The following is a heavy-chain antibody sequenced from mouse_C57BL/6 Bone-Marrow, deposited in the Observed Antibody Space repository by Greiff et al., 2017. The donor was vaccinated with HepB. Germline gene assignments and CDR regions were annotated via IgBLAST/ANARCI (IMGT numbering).Heavy chain of an antibody. D-gene: IGHD2-5*01. V-gene: IGHV5-4*01. J-gene: IGHJ4*01. CDR1: GFTFSSYA. CDR2: ISDGGSYT. Sequence: EVMLVESGGGLVKPGGSLKLSCAASGFTFSSYAMSWVRQTPEKRLEWVATISDGGSYTYYPDNVKGRFTISRDNAKNNLYLQMSHLKSEDTAMYYCARDWYYSNPYYAMDYWGQGTSVTVSS. CDR3: ARDWYYSNPYYAMDY.